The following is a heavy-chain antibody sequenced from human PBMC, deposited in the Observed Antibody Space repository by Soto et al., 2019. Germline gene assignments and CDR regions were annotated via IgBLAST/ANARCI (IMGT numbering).Heavy chain of an antibody. D-gene: IGHD2-15*01. V-gene: IGHV3-23*01. Sequence: EVQLLESRGGLVQPGGSLRLSCAASGFTFSSYAMSWVRQAPGKGLEWVSAISGSGGSTYYADSVKGRFTISRDNSKNTLYLQMNSLRAEDTAVYYCAKEFGGSCYSLCYFDYWGQGTLVTVSS. CDR2: ISGSGGST. CDR1: GFTFSSYA. J-gene: IGHJ4*02. CDR3: AKEFGGSCYSLCYFDY.